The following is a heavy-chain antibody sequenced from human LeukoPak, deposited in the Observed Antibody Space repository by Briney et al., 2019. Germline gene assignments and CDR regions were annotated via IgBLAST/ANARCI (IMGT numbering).Heavy chain of an antibody. D-gene: IGHD5-18*01. CDR3: DKDRSGYRYGCTFDY. CDR2: ISGDGGST. Sequence: GGSLRLSCAASGFTFNGYAMHWVRQAPGKGLEWVSLISGDGGSTYYADSVKGRLTISRDNSKNSLYLQMNSLRTEDTALYYCDKDRSGYRYGCTFDYWGQGTLVTVSS. V-gene: IGHV3-43*02. CDR1: GFTFNGYA. J-gene: IGHJ4*02.